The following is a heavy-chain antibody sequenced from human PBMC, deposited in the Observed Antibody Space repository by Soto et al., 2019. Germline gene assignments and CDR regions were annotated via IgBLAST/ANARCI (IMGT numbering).Heavy chain of an antibody. CDR2: INPNSGGT. CDR3: AKALGYCSGGSCHGAFDI. V-gene: IGHV1-2*02. CDR1: GYTFTGYY. J-gene: IGHJ3*02. Sequence: ASVKVSCKASGYTFTGYYMHWVRQAPGQGLEWMGWINPNSGGTNYAQKFQGRVTMTRDTSISTAYMELSRLRSDDTAVYHCAKALGYCSGGSCHGAFDIWGQGTMVTVSS. D-gene: IGHD2-15*01.